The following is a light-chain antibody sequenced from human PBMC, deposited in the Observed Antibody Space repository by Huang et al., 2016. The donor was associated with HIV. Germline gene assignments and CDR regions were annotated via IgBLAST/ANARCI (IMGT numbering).Light chain of an antibody. V-gene: IGKV1-NL1*01. Sequence: DIQMTQSPSSLSASVGDSVTITCRASQGISDSLAWYQQTPGKAPKLLLYAASRLKSGVPSRFSGSGSGTDYTLTISSLQPEDFATYYCQQYYGVPWTFGQGTKVEIK. CDR3: QQYYGVPWT. CDR2: AAS. J-gene: IGKJ1*01. CDR1: QGISDS.